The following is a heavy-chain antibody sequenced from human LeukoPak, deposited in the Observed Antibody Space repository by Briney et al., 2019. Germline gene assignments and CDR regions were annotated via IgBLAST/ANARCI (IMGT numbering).Heavy chain of an antibody. J-gene: IGHJ6*02. Sequence: SETLSLTCTVSGGSISSYYWSWIRQPPGKGLEWIGYIYYSGSTNYSPSLKSRVTISVDTSKNQFSLKLSSVTAADTAVYYCAREYPFQTTYYDFWSGYRNYYYYGMDVWGQGTTVTVSS. V-gene: IGHV4-59*01. CDR1: GGSISSYY. D-gene: IGHD3-3*01. CDR2: IYYSGST. CDR3: AREYPFQTTYYDFWSGYRNYYYYGMDV.